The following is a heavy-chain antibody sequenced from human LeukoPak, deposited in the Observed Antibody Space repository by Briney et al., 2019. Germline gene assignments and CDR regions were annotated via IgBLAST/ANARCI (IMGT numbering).Heavy chain of an antibody. CDR1: GFTFDAYG. Sequence: GGSLRLSCAASGFTFDAYGMSWVRQAPGKGLEWVAVIWYDGSNKYYADPVKGRFTISRDNSKNTLYLQMNSLRAEDTAVYYCAKGAVAGPGGVYYFDYWGQGTLVTVSS. D-gene: IGHD6-19*01. CDR2: IWYDGSNK. J-gene: IGHJ4*02. V-gene: IGHV3-33*06. CDR3: AKGAVAGPGGVYYFDY.